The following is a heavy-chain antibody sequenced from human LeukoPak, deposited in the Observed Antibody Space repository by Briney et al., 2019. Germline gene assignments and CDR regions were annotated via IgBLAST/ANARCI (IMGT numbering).Heavy chain of an antibody. J-gene: IGHJ3*02. CDR2: INPSGGST. Sequence: ASVKVSCKASGYTFTNYYMHWVRQAPGQGLEWMGIINPSGGSTIYAQKFQGRVTMTRDTSTSTVYMELSSLRSEDTAVYYCARGTGLKAFDIWGQGTMVTVSS. D-gene: IGHD3-10*01. CDR3: ARGTGLKAFDI. CDR1: GYTFTNYY. V-gene: IGHV1-46*01.